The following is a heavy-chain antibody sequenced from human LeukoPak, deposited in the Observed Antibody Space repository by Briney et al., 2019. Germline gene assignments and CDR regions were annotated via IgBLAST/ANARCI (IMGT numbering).Heavy chain of an antibody. CDR3: ATSRVRGVIRVDY. J-gene: IGHJ4*02. CDR1: GGSFSGYY. CDR2: INHSGST. D-gene: IGHD3-10*01. Sequence: TPSETLSLTCAVYGGSFSGYYWSCIRQSPGKGLEWIGEINHSGSTNHNPSLKSRVTVLLDTSKNQFSLKLTSVTAADTAVYYCATSRVRGVIRVDYWGQGTLVTVSS. V-gene: IGHV4-34*01.